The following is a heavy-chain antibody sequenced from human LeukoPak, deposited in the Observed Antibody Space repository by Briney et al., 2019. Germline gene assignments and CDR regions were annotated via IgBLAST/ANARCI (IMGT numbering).Heavy chain of an antibody. CDR1: GGSISSYY. CDR3: ASTGTGGFDY. D-gene: IGHD1-7*01. V-gene: IGHV4-59*01. Sequence: SETLSLTCTVSGGSISSYYWSWIRQPPGKGLEWIGYIYYSGSTNYNPSLKSRVTISVDPSKNQLSLKLSSVTAADTAVYYCASTGTGGFDYWGQGTLDTVSS. CDR2: IYYSGST. J-gene: IGHJ4*02.